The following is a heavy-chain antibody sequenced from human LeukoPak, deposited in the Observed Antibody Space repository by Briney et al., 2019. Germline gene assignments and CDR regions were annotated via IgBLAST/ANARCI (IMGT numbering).Heavy chain of an antibody. J-gene: IGHJ5*02. D-gene: IGHD6-19*01. V-gene: IGHV3-30-3*01. CDR2: ISYDGSNK. CDR1: GFTFSSYA. CDR3: ATKQWLVRGWFDP. Sequence: QPGRSLRLSCAASGFTFSSYAMHWVRQAPGKGLEWVAVISYDGSNKYYADSVKGRFTISRDNSKNTLYLQMNSLTAEDTAVYYCATKQWLVRGWFDPWGQGTLVTVSS.